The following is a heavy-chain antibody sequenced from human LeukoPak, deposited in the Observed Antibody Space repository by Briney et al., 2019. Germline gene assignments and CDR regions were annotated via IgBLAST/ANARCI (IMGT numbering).Heavy chain of an antibody. Sequence: SVKVSCKASGGTFSSYAISWVRQAPGQGLEWMGRIIPILGIANYAQKFQGRVTITADKSTSTAYMELSSLRSEDTAVYYCARDLDVVVPAARRAIDYWGQGTLVTVSS. D-gene: IGHD2-2*01. V-gene: IGHV1-69*04. CDR2: IIPILGIA. CDR1: GGTFSSYA. J-gene: IGHJ4*02. CDR3: ARDLDVVVPAARRAIDY.